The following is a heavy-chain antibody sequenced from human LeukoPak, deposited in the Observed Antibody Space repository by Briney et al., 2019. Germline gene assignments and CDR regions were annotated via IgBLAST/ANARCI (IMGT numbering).Heavy chain of an antibody. D-gene: IGHD2/OR15-2a*01. CDR3: AKDPTYYFDY. CDR1: GFTFSSYS. V-gene: IGHV3-23*01. Sequence: GGSLRLSCGASGFTFSSYSMSWVRQAPGKGLEWVSAISGSGGSTYYADSVKGRFTISRDNSKNTLYLQMNSLRAEDTAVYYCAKDPTYYFDYWGQGTLVTVSS. CDR2: ISGSGGST. J-gene: IGHJ4*02.